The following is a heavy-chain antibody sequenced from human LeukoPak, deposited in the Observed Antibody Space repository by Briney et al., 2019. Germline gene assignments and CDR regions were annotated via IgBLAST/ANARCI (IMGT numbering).Heavy chain of an antibody. J-gene: IGHJ4*02. CDR3: AKSIYSSTSCHDY. CDR1: GFTFSSYG. CDR2: ISSDGGNK. D-gene: IGHD2-2*01. Sequence: PGRSLRLSCAASGFTFSSYGMHWVRQAPGKGLEWVAVISSDGGNKYYADSVKGRFTISRDNSKNTLYLQMNSLRAEDTAVYYCAKSIYSSTSCHDYWGQGTLVTVSS. V-gene: IGHV3-30*18.